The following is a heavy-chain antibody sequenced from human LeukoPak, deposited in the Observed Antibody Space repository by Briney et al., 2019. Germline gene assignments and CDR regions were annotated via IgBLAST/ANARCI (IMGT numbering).Heavy chain of an antibody. Sequence: SETLSLTCTVSDGSITNYDWSWVRQPPGKGLEWIGYIYYSGSTNYNPSLKSRVTISVDTSKNQFSLKLSSVTAADTAVYYCARARSKSKDAFDIWGQGTMVTVSS. J-gene: IGHJ3*02. CDR1: DGSITNYD. D-gene: IGHD3-10*01. V-gene: IGHV4-59*01. CDR3: ARARSKSKDAFDI. CDR2: IYYSGST.